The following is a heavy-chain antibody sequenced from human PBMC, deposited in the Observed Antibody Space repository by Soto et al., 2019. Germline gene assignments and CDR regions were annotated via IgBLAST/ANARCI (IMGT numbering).Heavy chain of an antibody. CDR1: GGSFSGYY. V-gene: IGHV4-34*01. D-gene: IGHD6-13*01. J-gene: IGHJ4*02. CDR2: INHSGST. Sequence: SETLSLTCAVYGGSFSGYYWSWIRQPPGKGLEWIGEINHSGSTNYNPSLKSRVTISVDTSKNQFSLKLSSVTAADTAVYYCARRTRRAWAAAGSFDYWGQGTLVTVSS. CDR3: ARRTRRAWAAAGSFDY.